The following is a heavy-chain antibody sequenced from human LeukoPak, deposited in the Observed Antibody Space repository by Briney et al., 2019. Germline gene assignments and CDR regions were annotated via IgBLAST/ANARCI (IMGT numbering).Heavy chain of an antibody. D-gene: IGHD6-13*01. CDR2: ISPDGGTS. CDR1: EFTFSSYS. CDR3: ASGVGSSTYY. J-gene: IGHJ4*02. V-gene: IGHV3-74*01. Sequence: GGSLRLSCAASEFTFSSYSIHWVRQAPGKGLVWVSRISPDGGTSTYADSVKGRFTISRDNAKNTVYLQMNSLRAEDTAVYYCASGVGSSTYYWSQGTLVTVSS.